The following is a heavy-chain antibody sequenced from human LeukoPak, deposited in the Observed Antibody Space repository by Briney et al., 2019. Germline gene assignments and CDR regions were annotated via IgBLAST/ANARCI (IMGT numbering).Heavy chain of an antibody. CDR1: GYTFTSYG. D-gene: IGHD3-3*01. V-gene: IGHV1-18*01. CDR2: ISAYNGNT. J-gene: IGHJ6*02. Sequence: ASVKVSCKASGYTFTSYGISWVRQAPGQGLEWMGWISAYNGNTNYAQKLPGRITMTTDTSTSTAYMELRSLRSDDTAVYYCARELDDFWSGYYYYYYYGMDVWGQGTTVTVSS. CDR3: ARELDDFWSGYYYYYYYGMDV.